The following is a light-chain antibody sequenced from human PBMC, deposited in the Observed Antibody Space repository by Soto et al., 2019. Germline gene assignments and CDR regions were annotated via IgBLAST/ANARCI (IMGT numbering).Light chain of an antibody. CDR2: GNS. Sequence: QSVLTQPPSVSRAPGQRVTISCTGSSSNFGAGYDVQWYQLLPGTAPKLLIYGNSNRPSGVPDRFSGSKSGTSASLAITGLQAEDESDYYCQSYDSSLPYVFGTGTKLTVL. CDR3: QSYDSSLPYV. V-gene: IGLV1-40*01. CDR1: SSNFGAGYD. J-gene: IGLJ1*01.